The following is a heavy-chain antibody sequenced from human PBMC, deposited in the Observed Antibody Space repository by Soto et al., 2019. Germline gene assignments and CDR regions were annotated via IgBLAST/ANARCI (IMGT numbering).Heavy chain of an antibody. CDR1: GYSVTTNW. V-gene: IGHV5-51*07. J-gene: IGHJ6*02. D-gene: IGHD6-19*01. CDR3: ARPGYSSHGMDV. CDR2: IYPGDSDT. Sequence: GESLKISCEGSGYSVTTNWIAWVHQMPGKGLEWMGIIYPGDSDTRYSPSFQGQVTISADKSITTAYLQWSSLKASDTAMYYCARPGYSSHGMDVWGQGTTVTVSS.